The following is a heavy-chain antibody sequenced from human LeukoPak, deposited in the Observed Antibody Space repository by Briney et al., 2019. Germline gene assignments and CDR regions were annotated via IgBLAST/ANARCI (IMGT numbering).Heavy chain of an antibody. CDR2: INHSGGT. J-gene: IGHJ6*03. CDR3: ARVKDPGGYYCYYYMDV. D-gene: IGHD3-16*01. Sequence: SETLSLTCAVYGGSFSGYYWSWLRQPPGKGLEWIGEINHSGGTKYNPSLKSRVTISVDTSKNQFSLKLSSVTAADTAMYYCARVKDPGGYYCYYYMDVWGKGTTVTVSS. V-gene: IGHV4-34*01. CDR1: GGSFSGYY.